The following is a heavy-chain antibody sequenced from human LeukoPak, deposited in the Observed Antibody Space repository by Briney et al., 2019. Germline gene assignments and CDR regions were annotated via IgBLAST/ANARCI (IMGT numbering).Heavy chain of an antibody. J-gene: IGHJ4*02. CDR1: GGSISSYY. CDR3: ARDTDTGIDY. D-gene: IGHD5-18*01. CDR2: IYYSGST. Sequence: SETLSLTCTVSGGSISSYYWSWIRQPPGKGLEWIGYIYYSGSTNYNPSLKSRVTISVDTSKNQLSLKLSSVTAADTAVYYCARDTDTGIDYWGQGTLVTVSS. V-gene: IGHV4-59*01.